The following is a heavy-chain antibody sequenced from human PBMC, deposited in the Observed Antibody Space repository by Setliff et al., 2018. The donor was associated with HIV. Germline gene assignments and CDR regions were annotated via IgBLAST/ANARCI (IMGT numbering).Heavy chain of an antibody. CDR3: ARDLLSGWYHYYYYMDV. J-gene: IGHJ6*03. Sequence: ASVKVSCKASGYTFTSYYMHWVRRAPGQGLEWMGIINPSGGSTSYAQKFQGRVTMTRDTSTSTVYMELSSLRSEDTAVYYCARDLLSGWYHYYYYMDVWGKGTTVTVS. V-gene: IGHV1-46*03. CDR2: INPSGGST. CDR1: GYTFTSYY. D-gene: IGHD6-19*01.